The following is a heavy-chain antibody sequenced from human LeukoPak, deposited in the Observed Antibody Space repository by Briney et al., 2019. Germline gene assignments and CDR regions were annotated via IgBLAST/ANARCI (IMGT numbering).Heavy chain of an antibody. J-gene: IGHJ4*02. CDR2: INNSGNSA. CDR3: ARDRGGSSWSEFDD. D-gene: IGHD6-13*01. CDR1: GFXFSYYA. Sequence: GGSLRLSCAASGFXFSYYAMYWVRQAPGKGLEYVSGINNSGNSASYANSVKGRFTVSRDNSENTLYLQLGSLRAEDMAVYYCARDRGGSSWSEFDDWGQGTLVTVSS. V-gene: IGHV3-64*01.